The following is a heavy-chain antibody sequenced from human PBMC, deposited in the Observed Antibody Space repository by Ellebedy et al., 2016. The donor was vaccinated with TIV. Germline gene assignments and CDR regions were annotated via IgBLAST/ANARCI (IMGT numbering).Heavy chain of an antibody. CDR2: INHSGST. D-gene: IGHD1-20*01. Sequence: SETLSLTCTVSGGSISGFYWSWIRRPPGKGLEWIGEINHSGSTNDNPSLKSRVTMSVDTSKNQFSLNLTSVTAADTAVYYCAGRRYSITTPGMAYWGQGILVTVSS. V-gene: IGHV4-34*01. J-gene: IGHJ4*02. CDR3: AGRRYSITTPGMAY. CDR1: GGSISGFY.